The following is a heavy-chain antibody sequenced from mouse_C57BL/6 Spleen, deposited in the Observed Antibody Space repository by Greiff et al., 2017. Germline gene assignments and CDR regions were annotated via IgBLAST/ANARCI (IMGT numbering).Heavy chain of an antibody. CDR2: IYPGDGDT. Sequence: QVHVKQSGAELVKPGASVKISCKASGYAFSSYWMNWVKQRPGKGLEWIGQIYPGDGDTNYNGKFKGKATLTADKSSSTAYMQLSSLTSEDSAVYFCARGDYDYLDYWGQGTTLTVSS. J-gene: IGHJ2*01. CDR3: ARGDYDYLDY. D-gene: IGHD2-4*01. V-gene: IGHV1-80*01. CDR1: GYAFSSYW.